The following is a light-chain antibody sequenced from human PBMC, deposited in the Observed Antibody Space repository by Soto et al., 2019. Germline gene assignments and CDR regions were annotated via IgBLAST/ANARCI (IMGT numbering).Light chain of an antibody. CDR2: DGS. CDR1: QSISSY. Sequence: EIVLTQSPATLSLSPGERATLSCRVSQSISSYLVWYQQKPGQAPRLLIYDGSNRATGIPARFSGSGYGTDFTLTISSLEPQDFVVYYCQQRTDWLWTFGQVTKVPMK. J-gene: IGKJ1*01. V-gene: IGKV3-11*01. CDR3: QQRTDWLWT.